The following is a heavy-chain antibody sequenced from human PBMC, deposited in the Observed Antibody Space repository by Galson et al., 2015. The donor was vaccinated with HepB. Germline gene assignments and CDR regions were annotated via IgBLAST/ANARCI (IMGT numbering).Heavy chain of an antibody. CDR3: ARSPPAIAARPDYYFDY. Sequence: SVKVSCKASGGTFSSYAISWVRQAPGQGFEWMGGIIPIFGTANYAQKFQGRVTITADKSTSTAYMELSSLRSEDTAVYYCARSPPAIAARPDYYFDYWGQGTLVTVSS. CDR2: IIPIFGTA. D-gene: IGHD6-6*01. CDR1: GGTFSSYA. V-gene: IGHV1-69*06. J-gene: IGHJ4*02.